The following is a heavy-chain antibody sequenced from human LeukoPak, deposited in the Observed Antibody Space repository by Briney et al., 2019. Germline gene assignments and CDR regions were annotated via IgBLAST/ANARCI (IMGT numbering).Heavy chain of an antibody. CDR3: ARERSSGWSDY. J-gene: IGHJ4*02. D-gene: IGHD6-19*01. CDR2: IKTDGSST. V-gene: IGHV3-74*01. Sequence: PGGSLRLSCAASGFTFSSYWMDWVRPAPGKGLVWVSRIKTDGSSTSYADSVKGRFTISRDNAKNTLYMQMNSLRAEDTAVYYCARERSSGWSDYWGQGTLVTVSS. CDR1: GFTFSSYW.